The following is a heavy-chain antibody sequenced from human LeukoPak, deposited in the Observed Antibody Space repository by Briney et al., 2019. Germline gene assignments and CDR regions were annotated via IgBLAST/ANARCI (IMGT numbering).Heavy chain of an antibody. CDR2: IYYSGNT. Sequence: SQTLSLTCTVSGGSITNDNYFWSWIRQHPGKGLEWIGYIYYSGNTYYNPSLKSRVTISVDTSKNQFSLKLSSVTAADTAVYYCARARRYSGSYSGYYYYYGMDVWGQGTTVTVSS. CDR1: GGSITNDNYF. V-gene: IGHV4-31*03. J-gene: IGHJ6*02. CDR3: ARARRYSGSYSGYYYYYGMDV. D-gene: IGHD1-26*01.